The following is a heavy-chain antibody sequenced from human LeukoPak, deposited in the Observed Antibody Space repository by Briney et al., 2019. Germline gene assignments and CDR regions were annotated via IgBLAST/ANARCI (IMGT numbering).Heavy chain of an antibody. Sequence: GGSLRLSCAASGFTFSRYWMSWVRQAPGKGLEWVGFIRSKAYGGTTEYAASVKGRFTISRDDSKSIAYLQMNSLKTEDTAVYYCTRGSTHPWSVIVINDAFDIWGQGTMVTVSS. CDR2: IRSKAYGGTT. V-gene: IGHV3-49*04. CDR1: GFTFSRYW. CDR3: TRGSTHPWSVIVINDAFDI. D-gene: IGHD3-16*02. J-gene: IGHJ3*02.